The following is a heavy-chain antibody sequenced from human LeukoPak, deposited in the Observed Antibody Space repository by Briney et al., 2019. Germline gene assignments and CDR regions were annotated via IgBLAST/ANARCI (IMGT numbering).Heavy chain of an antibody. J-gene: IGHJ6*03. V-gene: IGHV1-18*01. CDR2: ISAYNGNT. Sequence: GASVKVSCTASGYTFTSYGISWVRQAPGQGLEWMGWISAYNGNTNYAQKLQGRVTMTTDTSTSTAYMELRSLRSDDTAVYYCARSRAGTTADYYYYMDVWGKGTTVTVSS. CDR1: GYTFTSYG. CDR3: ARSRAGTTADYYYYMDV. D-gene: IGHD1-7*01.